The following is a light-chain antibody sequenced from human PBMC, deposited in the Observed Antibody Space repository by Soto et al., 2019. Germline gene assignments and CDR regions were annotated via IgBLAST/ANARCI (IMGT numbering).Light chain of an antibody. CDR3: LLYYGGAVV. V-gene: IGLV7-43*01. J-gene: IGLJ2*01. CDR2: STS. CDR1: TGAVTSGYY. Sequence: QAVVTQEPSLTVSPGGTVTLTCASSTGAVTSGYYPNWFQKKTGQAPRALTYSTSNKHSWTPARFSGSLLGGKAALTLSGVKPEDEAQYYCLLYYGGAVVFGGGTQLTVL.